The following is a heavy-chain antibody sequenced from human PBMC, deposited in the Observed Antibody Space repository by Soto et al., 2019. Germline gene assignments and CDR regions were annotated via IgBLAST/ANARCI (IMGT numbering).Heavy chain of an antibody. V-gene: IGHV3-11*01. CDR2: ISSSGSTI. CDR1: GFTFSDYY. Sequence: GGSLRLSCAASGFTFSDYYMSWLRQAPGKGLEWVSYISSSGSTIYYADSVKGRFTISRDNAKNSLYLQMNSLRAEDTAVYYCARAPYLNWFDPWGQGTLVTVSS. J-gene: IGHJ5*02. D-gene: IGHD2-2*01. CDR3: ARAPYLNWFDP.